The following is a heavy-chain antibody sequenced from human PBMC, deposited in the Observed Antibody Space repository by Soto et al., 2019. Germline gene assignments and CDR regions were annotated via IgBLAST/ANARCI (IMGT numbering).Heavy chain of an antibody. CDR2: IIPIFGTA. J-gene: IGHJ4*02. CDR1: GGTFSSYA. D-gene: IGHD6-19*01. V-gene: IGHV1-69*13. Sequence: GASLKVSCKASGGTFSSYAISWVRQAPGQGLEWMGGIIPIFGTANYAQKFQGRVTITADESTSTAYMELSSLRSEDTAVYYCARGTVAGTIVPFDYWGQGTLVTVSS. CDR3: ARGTVAGTIVPFDY.